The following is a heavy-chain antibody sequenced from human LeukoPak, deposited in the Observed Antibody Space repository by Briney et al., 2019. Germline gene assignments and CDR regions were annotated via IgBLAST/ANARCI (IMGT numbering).Heavy chain of an antibody. CDR1: GGSVNSGSYY. J-gene: IGHJ3*02. D-gene: IGHD3-22*01. CDR2: IYYSAST. V-gene: IGHV4-61*01. Sequence: SETLSLTCTVSGGSVNSGSYYWSWIRQPPGKGLEWIGYIYYSASTNYNPSLKSRVTISVDTSKNQFSLKLGSVTAADTAVYYCAREYDYDSSGYPDAFDIWGQGTMVTVSS. CDR3: AREYDYDSSGYPDAFDI.